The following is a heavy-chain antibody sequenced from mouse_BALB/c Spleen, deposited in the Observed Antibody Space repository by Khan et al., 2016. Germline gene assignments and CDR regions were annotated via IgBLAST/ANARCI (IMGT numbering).Heavy chain of an antibody. CDR3: ARSDYGSKDAMDY. Sequence: EVQLQESGPGLVKPSQSLSLTCTVTDYSITSDYAWNWIRQFPGNKLEWMGYISYSGSTSYNPSLKSRISITRDTSNNQFFLQLNSVTSEDTATYYCARSDYGSKDAMDYWGQGTSVTVSS. J-gene: IGHJ4*01. CDR1: DYSITSDYA. V-gene: IGHV3-2*02. CDR2: ISYSGST. D-gene: IGHD1-1*01.